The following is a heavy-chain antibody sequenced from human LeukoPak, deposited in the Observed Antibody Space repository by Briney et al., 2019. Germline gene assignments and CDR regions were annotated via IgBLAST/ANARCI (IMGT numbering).Heavy chain of an antibody. Sequence: GESLKISCKGSGYSFTSYWIGWVRQMPGKGLEWMGIIYPGDSDTRYSPSFQGQVTISADKSISTAYRQWSSLKASDTAMYYCARSAVAGTFHFDYWGQGTLVTVSS. CDR3: ARSAVAGTFHFDY. CDR1: GYSFTSYW. V-gene: IGHV5-51*01. CDR2: IYPGDSDT. D-gene: IGHD6-19*01. J-gene: IGHJ4*02.